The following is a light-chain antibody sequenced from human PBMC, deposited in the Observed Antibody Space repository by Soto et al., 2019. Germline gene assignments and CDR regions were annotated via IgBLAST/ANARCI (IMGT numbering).Light chain of an antibody. Sequence: IVLTQSPGTLSLSPGERATLSCRASQSVSSTYIAWYQQNPGQAPRLLIYGASSRATGIPDRFSGSGSGTDFTLTISRLEPGDFAVYFCQQYGRSPPFTFGQGTKVEIK. J-gene: IGKJ2*01. CDR3: QQYGRSPPFT. V-gene: IGKV3-20*01. CDR1: QSVSSTY. CDR2: GAS.